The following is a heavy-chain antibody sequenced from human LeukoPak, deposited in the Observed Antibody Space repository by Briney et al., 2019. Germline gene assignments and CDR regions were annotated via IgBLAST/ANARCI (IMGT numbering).Heavy chain of an antibody. CDR2: MNRDGSEK. V-gene: IGHV3-7*01. Sequence: GGSLRLSCAASGFTFSDSWMSWVRQAPGKGLEWVANMNRDGSEKDYVDSVKGRFTISRDNARNSLYLQMGSLRAEDTAVYYCATYTHWMAGDVWGQGTTVTVSS. J-gene: IGHJ6*02. CDR3: ATYTHWMAGDV. CDR1: GFTFSDSW. D-gene: IGHD3-16*01.